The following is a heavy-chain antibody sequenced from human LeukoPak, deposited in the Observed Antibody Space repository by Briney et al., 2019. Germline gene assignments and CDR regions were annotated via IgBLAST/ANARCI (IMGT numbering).Heavy chain of an antibody. Sequence: GRSLRLSCAASGFTFSSYGMHWVRQAPGKGLEWVAVISYDGSNKYYADSVKGRFTISRDNSKNTLYLQMNSLRAEDTAVYYCATSCHSLPADYYYYGMDVWGQGTTVTVSS. CDR2: ISYDGSNK. CDR1: GFTFSSYG. CDR3: ATSCHSLPADYYYYGMDV. J-gene: IGHJ6*02. D-gene: IGHD2-2*01. V-gene: IGHV3-30*03.